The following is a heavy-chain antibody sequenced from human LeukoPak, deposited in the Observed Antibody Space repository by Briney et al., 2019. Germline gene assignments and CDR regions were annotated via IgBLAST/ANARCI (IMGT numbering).Heavy chain of an antibody. CDR1: EFTFSSYY. CDR2: IRADGSAQ. CDR3: ARWLYSGGWAIDY. V-gene: IGHV3-7*01. J-gene: IGHJ4*02. D-gene: IGHD6-19*01. Sequence: GGSLRLSCAASEFTFSSYYMTWVRQAPGKGLEWVGSIRADGSAQFYVDSVRGRFTISRDNAKDSLYLQMNSLRAEDTAVYYCARWLYSGGWAIDYWGQGTMVSVSS.